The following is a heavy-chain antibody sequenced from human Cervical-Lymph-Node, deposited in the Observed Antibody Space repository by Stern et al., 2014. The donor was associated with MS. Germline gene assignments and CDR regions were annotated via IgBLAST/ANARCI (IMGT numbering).Heavy chain of an antibody. V-gene: IGHV4-34*01. Sequence: QVQLQQWGAGLLKPSETLSLTCTVHGASFRGYYWSWFRQAPGKGLEWIGEIDHSSSPTYNPSLGRRVAISMDTSKNEFSLELGSVTVADTAVYFCAYMTSVTSAFKDWGQGTLVSVSS. J-gene: IGHJ4*02. CDR3: AYMTSVTSAFKD. CDR2: IDHSSSP. D-gene: IGHD4-17*01. CDR1: GASFRGYY.